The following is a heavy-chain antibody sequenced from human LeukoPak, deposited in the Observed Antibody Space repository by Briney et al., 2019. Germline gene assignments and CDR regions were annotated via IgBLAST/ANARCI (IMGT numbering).Heavy chain of an antibody. Sequence: GGSLRLSCAASGFTFSSYAMSWVRQAPGKGLEWVSTISISGGTTYYADSVKGRFTISRDNSKNTLYLQMNSLRAEDTAVYYCARSRAFNSGAFDPWGQGSLVTVSS. J-gene: IGHJ5*02. CDR3: ARSRAFNSGAFDP. V-gene: IGHV3-23*01. D-gene: IGHD1-26*01. CDR2: ISISGGTT. CDR1: GFTFSSYA.